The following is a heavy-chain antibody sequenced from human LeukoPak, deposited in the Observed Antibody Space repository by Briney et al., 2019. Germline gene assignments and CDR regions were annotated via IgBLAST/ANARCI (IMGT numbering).Heavy chain of an antibody. Sequence: SETLSLTCTVSGASISSYYWSWIRQPPGKGLEWLGYIYYSGNTNYNPSLKSRVTTSLDTSKNQLSLKLSSVTAADTAVYYCARDHSVTGYWYFDLWGRGTLVTVSS. CDR1: GASISSYY. V-gene: IGHV4-59*01. CDR2: IYYSGNT. D-gene: IGHD2-21*02. CDR3: ARDHSVTGYWYFDL. J-gene: IGHJ2*01.